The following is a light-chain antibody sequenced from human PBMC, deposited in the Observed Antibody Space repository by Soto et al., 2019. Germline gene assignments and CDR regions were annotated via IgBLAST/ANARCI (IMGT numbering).Light chain of an antibody. CDR2: DAS. CDR3: QQRSHWPLT. J-gene: IGKJ4*01. CDR1: QSVSSY. V-gene: IGKV3-11*01. Sequence: EIVLTQAPATLSLSPGERVTLSYRASQSVSSYLAWYQQKPGQAPRILIYDASNRATGIPARVSGSGAWTEFTRTISSLEPEDVEVYYCQQRSHWPLTFGGGTKVDIK.